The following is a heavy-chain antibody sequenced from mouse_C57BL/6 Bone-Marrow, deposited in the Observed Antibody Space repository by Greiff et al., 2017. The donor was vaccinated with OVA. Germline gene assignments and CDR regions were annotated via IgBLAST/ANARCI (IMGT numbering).Heavy chain of an antibody. CDR3: TTATGY. D-gene: IGHD6-1*01. J-gene: IGHJ2*01. V-gene: IGHV14-4*01. CDR2: IDPENGDT. CDR1: GFNIKDDY. Sequence: EVKVVESGAELVRPGASVKLSCTASGFNIKDDYMHWVKQRPEQGLEWIGWIDPENGDTEYASKFQGKATITADTSSNTAYLQLSSLTSEDTAVYYCTTATGYWGQGTTLTVSS.